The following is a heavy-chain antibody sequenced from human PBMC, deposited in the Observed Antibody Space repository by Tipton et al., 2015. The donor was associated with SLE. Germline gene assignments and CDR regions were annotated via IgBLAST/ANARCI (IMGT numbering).Heavy chain of an antibody. V-gene: IGHV3-30*18. Sequence: SLRLSCAASGFTFSSYGMHWVRQAPGKGLEWVAVISYDGSNKYYADSVKGRFTISRDNSKKTLYLQMNSLRAEDTAVYYCAKDRTTAVTSLDFWGQGTLATVP. J-gene: IGHJ4*01. CDR1: GFTFSSYG. CDR3: AKDRTTAVTSLDF. D-gene: IGHD4-17*01. CDR2: ISYDGSNK.